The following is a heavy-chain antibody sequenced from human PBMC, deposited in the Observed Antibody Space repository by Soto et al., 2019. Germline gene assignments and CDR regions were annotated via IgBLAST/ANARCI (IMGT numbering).Heavy chain of an antibody. CDR2: IYYSGST. D-gene: IGHD3-16*02. CDR1: GGSISSGGYY. J-gene: IGHJ4*02. CDR3: ARGNYVLGSYRYFDY. Sequence: QVQLQESGPGLVKPSQTLSLTCTVSGGSISSGGYYWSWIRQHPGKGLEWIGYIYYSGSTYYNPSLKSRVTISVDTSKNQFSLKLSSVTAADTAVYYCARGNYVLGSYRYFDYWGQGTLVTVSS. V-gene: IGHV4-31*03.